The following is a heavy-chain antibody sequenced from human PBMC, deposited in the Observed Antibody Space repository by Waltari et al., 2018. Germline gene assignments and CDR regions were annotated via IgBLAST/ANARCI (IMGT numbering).Heavy chain of an antibody. CDR2: ISYDGSNK. J-gene: IGHJ6*02. V-gene: IGHV3-30-3*01. CDR1: GFTFSSYA. Sequence: QVQLVESGGGVVQPGRSLRLSCAASGFTFSSYAMHWVRQAPGKGLEWVAVISYDGSNKYYADSGKGRFTISRDNSKNTLYLQMNSLRAEDTAVYYCARALRTSGYYFRGYYYYYGMDVWGQG. CDR3: ARALRTSGYYFRGYYYYYGMDV. D-gene: IGHD3-3*01.